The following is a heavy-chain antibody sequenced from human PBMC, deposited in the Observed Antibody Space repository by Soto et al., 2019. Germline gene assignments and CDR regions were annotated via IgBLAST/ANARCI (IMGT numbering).Heavy chain of an antibody. V-gene: IGHV1-8*01. J-gene: IGHJ5*02. CDR1: GYTFTSYD. D-gene: IGHD2-15*01. CDR2: MNPNSGNT. Sequence: ASVKVSCKASGYTFTSYDINWVRQATGQGLEWMGWMNPNSGNTGYAQKFQGRVTMTRNTSISTAYMELSSLRSEDTAVYYCARAGYCSGGSCRYNWFDPWGQGTLVTVSS. CDR3: ARAGYCSGGSCRYNWFDP.